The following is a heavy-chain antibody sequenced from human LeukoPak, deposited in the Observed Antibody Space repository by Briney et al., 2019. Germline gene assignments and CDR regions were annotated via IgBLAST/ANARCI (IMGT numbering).Heavy chain of an antibody. J-gene: IGHJ4*02. CDR2: ISAYNGNT. Sequence: ASVKVSCKASGYTFTSYGISWVRQAPGQGLEWMGWISAYNGNTNYAQKLQGRVTMPTDTSTSTAYMELRSLRFDDTAVYYCARSAGGYRNVDFDYWGQGTLVTVSS. V-gene: IGHV1-18*01. D-gene: IGHD4-11*01. CDR3: ARSAGGYRNVDFDY. CDR1: GYTFTSYG.